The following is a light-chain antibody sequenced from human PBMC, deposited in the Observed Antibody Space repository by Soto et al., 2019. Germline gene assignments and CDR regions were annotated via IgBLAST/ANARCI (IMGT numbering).Light chain of an antibody. CDR1: SSDVGGYDY. V-gene: IGLV2-8*01. Sequence: QSALTQPPSASGSPGQSVTISCTGTSSDVGGYDYVSWYHQHPGKAPKLMIYEVSKRPSGVPDRFSGSKSGNTASLTVSGLQAEDEAAYYCSSYAGSNSYLFGTGTKLTVL. CDR3: SSYAGSNSYL. J-gene: IGLJ1*01. CDR2: EVS.